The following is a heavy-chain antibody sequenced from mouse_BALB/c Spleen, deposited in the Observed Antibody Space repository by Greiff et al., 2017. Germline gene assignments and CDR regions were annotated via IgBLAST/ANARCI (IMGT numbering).Heavy chain of an antibody. Sequence: QVQLQQSGAELMKPGASVKISCKATGYTFSSYWIEWVKQRPGHGLEWIGEILPGSGSTNYNEKFKGKATFTADTSSNTAYMQLSSLTSEDSAVYYCARSGAWLLRDPYAMDYWGQGTSVTVSS. CDR2: ILPGSGST. CDR3: ARSGAWLLRDPYAMDY. J-gene: IGHJ4*01. V-gene: IGHV1-9*01. D-gene: IGHD2-3*01. CDR1: GYTFSSYW.